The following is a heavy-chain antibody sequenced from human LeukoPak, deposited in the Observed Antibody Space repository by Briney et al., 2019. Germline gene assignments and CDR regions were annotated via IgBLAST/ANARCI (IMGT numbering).Heavy chain of an antibody. V-gene: IGHV3-23*01. CDR1: GFTFSSYG. CDR2: ISDSGGRT. D-gene: IGHD3-10*01. Sequence: GGSLRLSCAASGFTFSSYGMSWVRQAPGKGVEWVSAISDSGGRTYYVDSVKGRFTISRDNSKNTMYLQMNSLRADDTAVYYCAKDYSGGGLWFGELWSSGQGTLVTVSS. J-gene: IGHJ5*02. CDR3: AKDYSGGGLWFGELWS.